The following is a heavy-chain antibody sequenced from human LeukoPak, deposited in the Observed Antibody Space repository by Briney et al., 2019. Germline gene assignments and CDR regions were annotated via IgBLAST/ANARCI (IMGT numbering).Heavy chain of an antibody. CDR3: ARDLRGSGSYPEYAFDI. V-gene: IGHV3-30*04. Sequence: GGSLRLSCAASGFTFSSYAMHWVRQAPGKGLEWVAVISYDGSNKYYADSVKGRFTISRDNSKNPRYLQMSSLRAEDTAVYYCARDLRGSGSYPEYAFDIWGQGTMVTVSS. CDR2: ISYDGSNK. D-gene: IGHD3-10*01. CDR1: GFTFSSYA. J-gene: IGHJ3*02.